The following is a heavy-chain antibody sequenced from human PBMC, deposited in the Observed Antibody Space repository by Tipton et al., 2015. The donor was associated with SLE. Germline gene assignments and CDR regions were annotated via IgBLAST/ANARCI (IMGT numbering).Heavy chain of an antibody. CDR3: AREREPRQLWLYYYYGMDV. CDR1: GGSISSSSYY. J-gene: IGHJ6*02. CDR2: IYYSGST. Sequence: TLSLTCTVSGGSISSSSYYWGWIRQPPGKGLEWIGSIYYSGSTYYNPSLKSRVTISVDTSKNQFSLKLSSVTAADTAVYYCAREREPRQLWLYYYYGMDVWGQGTTVTVSS. D-gene: IGHD5-18*01. V-gene: IGHV4-39*07.